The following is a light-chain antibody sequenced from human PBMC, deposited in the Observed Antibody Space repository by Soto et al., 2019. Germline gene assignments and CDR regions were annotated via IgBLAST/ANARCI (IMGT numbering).Light chain of an antibody. Sequence: EVVMTQSPTSQSAYPGERVLDSCRSSESVSRNLAWYQQKPGQAPRLLIYDASTRATGIPDRFSGGGSGTEFTLTISSLQSEDFAVYYCQQYNYWPPPTFGQGTKVDI. J-gene: IGKJ1*01. V-gene: IGKV3-15*01. CDR1: ESVSRN. CDR3: QQYNYWPPPT. CDR2: DAS.